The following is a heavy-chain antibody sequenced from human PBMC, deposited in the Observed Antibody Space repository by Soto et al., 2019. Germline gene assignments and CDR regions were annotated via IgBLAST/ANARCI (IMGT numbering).Heavy chain of an antibody. D-gene: IGHD2-8*01. CDR1: GGTFRTAA. V-gene: IGHV1-69*12. CDR2: IMPVFRTP. Sequence: QVHLEQSGAEVKKPGSSVRVSCKASGGTFRTAAISWVRQAPGQGLEWLRGIMPVFRTPDYAQKFQGRVTITADESTSTAYMELSGLRSDDTAVYYCARDNDRPQLGGNYYYILDVWGQGTTITVSS. J-gene: IGHJ6*02. CDR3: ARDNDRPQLGGNYYYILDV.